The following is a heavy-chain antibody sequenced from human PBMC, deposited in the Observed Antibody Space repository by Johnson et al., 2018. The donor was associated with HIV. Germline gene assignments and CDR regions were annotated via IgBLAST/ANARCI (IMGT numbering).Heavy chain of an antibody. CDR3: ARGLELYLDLGWDDAFDI. CDR2: ISYDGSNK. V-gene: IGHV3-30*03. D-gene: IGHD1-26*01. CDR1: GFTFSSYG. J-gene: IGHJ3*02. Sequence: QMLLVESGGGVVQPGRSLRLSCAASGFTFSSYGMHWVRQAPGKGLEWVAVISYDGSNKYYADSVKGRFTISRDNSKNTLYLQMNSLRPEDTAVYYCARGLELYLDLGWDDAFDIWGQGTMVTVSP.